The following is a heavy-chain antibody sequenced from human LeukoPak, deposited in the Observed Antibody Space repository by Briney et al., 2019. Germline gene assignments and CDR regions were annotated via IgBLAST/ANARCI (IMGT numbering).Heavy chain of an antibody. CDR2: INSDGSST. V-gene: IGHV3-74*01. CDR3: ARDAGTDYYDSSGQFDY. CDR1: GFTFSSYW. Sequence: PGGSLRLSCAASGFTFSSYWMHWVRQAPGKGLVWVSRINSDGSSTSYADSVKGRFTISRDNAKNTLYLQMNSLRAEDTAVYYCARDAGTDYYDSSGQFDYWGQGTLVTVSS. J-gene: IGHJ4*02. D-gene: IGHD3-22*01.